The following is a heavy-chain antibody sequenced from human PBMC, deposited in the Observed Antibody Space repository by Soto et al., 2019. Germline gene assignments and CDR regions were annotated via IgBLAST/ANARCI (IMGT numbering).Heavy chain of an antibody. J-gene: IGHJ6*02. CDR3: ARDLWGYCGADCYPLDV. CDR2: MYNTGST. V-gene: IGHV4-59*01. Sequence: SETLSLTCTVSGGSISSYYWSWLRQPAGKGLEWIGYMYNTGSTIYNPSLKSRVTISVDTSKNQLSLKLNSVTAADTAVYYCARDLWGYCGADCYPLDVWGQGTTVTVS. CDR1: GGSISSYY. D-gene: IGHD2-21*02.